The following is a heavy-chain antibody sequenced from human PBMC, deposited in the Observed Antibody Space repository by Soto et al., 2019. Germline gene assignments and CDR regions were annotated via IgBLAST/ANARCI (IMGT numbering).Heavy chain of an antibody. CDR1: GYTFTSYW. V-gene: IGHV5-51*01. CDR3: ARRTNAFDI. Sequence: GESLKISCKGSGYTFTSYWIGWVRQMPGQGLEWMGIIYPDDSDTRYSPSFQGQVTISVDKSITTAYLQWSSLKASDTAMYYCARRTNAFDIWGPGTMVTVSS. J-gene: IGHJ3*02. CDR2: IYPDDSDT. D-gene: IGHD4-17*01.